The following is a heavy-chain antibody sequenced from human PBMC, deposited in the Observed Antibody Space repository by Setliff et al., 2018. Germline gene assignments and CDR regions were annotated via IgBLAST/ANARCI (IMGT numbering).Heavy chain of an antibody. CDR1: GFTFTSYA. J-gene: IGHJ4*02. CDR2: ISSSSTYI. Sequence: PGGSLRLSCAASGFTFTSYAMNWVRQAPGKGLEWVSAISSSSTYIFYADSVRGRFTVSRDNAENSLHLQMNSLRAEDTAVYYCTRDVLGSGSFYSSFWGQGTLVTVSS. D-gene: IGHD3-10*01. CDR3: TRDVLGSGSFYSSF. V-gene: IGHV3-21*04.